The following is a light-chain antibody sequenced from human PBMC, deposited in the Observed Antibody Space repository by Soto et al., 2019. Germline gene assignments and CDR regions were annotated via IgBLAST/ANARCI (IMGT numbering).Light chain of an antibody. CDR3: AAWDDRPDGRSA. J-gene: IGLJ1*01. CDR1: SSNIGSNT. CDR2: SNS. V-gene: IGLV1-44*01. Sequence: QSVLTQPPSASGTPGQRVTISCSGSSSNIGSNTVNWYQQDPGTAPKLLIHSNSQRPSAVPDRFSGSKSGTSASPASSGLPSEDEAGSYIAAWDDRPDGRSAFGTGTKLTV.